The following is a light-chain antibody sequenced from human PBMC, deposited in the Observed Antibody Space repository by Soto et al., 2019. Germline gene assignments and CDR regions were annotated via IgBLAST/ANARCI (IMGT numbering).Light chain of an antibody. J-gene: IGKJ1*01. CDR1: QYVSNK. CDR2: GAS. V-gene: IGKV3-15*01. CDR3: QQYNNWPPAWT. Sequence: EIVMTQSPATLSVSPGETATLSCRASQYVSNKVAWYQQKPGQAPSLLILGASTRATGVPARFSGSGSGTEFTLTISSLQSEDFAVYYCQQYNNWPPAWTFGQGTKVDIK.